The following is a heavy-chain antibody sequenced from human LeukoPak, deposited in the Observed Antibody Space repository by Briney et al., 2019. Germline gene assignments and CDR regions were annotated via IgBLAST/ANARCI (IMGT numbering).Heavy chain of an antibody. CDR1: GGTFSSYA. Sequence: SVKVSCKASGGTFSSYAISWVRQAPGQGLEWMGGIIPIFGTANYAQKFQGRVTITADESTSTAYMELSSLRSEDTAVYYCAIVRSYGSGSYYSYYFDYWGQGTLVTVSS. CDR3: AIVRSYGSGSYYSYYFDY. V-gene: IGHV1-69*13. D-gene: IGHD3-10*01. J-gene: IGHJ4*02. CDR2: IIPIFGTA.